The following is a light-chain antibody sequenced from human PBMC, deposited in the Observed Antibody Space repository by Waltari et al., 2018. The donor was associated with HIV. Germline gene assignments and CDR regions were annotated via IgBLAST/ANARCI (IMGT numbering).Light chain of an antibody. CDR3: QQYYTTPDT. J-gene: IGKJ3*01. V-gene: IGKV4-1*01. CDR2: WAS. CDR1: QSLLYSSDNKNY. Sequence: DIVMTQSPDSLAVSLGERATINCKSSQSLLYSSDNKNYLAWYQQKPGQPPKLLIYWASTWESGVPDRFSGSGSGTDFTLSISGLLAEDVAVYFCQQYYTTPDTFGPGTKVDIK.